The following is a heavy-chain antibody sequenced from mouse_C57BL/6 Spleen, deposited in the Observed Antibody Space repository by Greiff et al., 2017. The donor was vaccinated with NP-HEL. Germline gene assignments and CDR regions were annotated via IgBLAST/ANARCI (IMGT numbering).Heavy chain of an antibody. CDR1: GFTFSSYT. D-gene: IGHD1-1*01. Sequence: EVQRVESGGGLVKPGGSLKLSCAASGFTFSSYTMSWVRQTPEKRLEWVATISGGGGNTYYPDSVKGRFTFSRDNAKNTLYLQMSSLRSEDKALYYCARQKRTTVVEDYAMDYWGQGTSVTVSS. CDR2: ISGGGGNT. J-gene: IGHJ4*01. V-gene: IGHV5-9*01. CDR3: ARQKRTTVVEDYAMDY.